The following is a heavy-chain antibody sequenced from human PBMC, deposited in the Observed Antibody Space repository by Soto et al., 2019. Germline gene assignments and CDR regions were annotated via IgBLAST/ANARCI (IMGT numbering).Heavy chain of an antibody. CDR2: SYYSGIT. CDR3: ATNYAYYYYYGMDV. D-gene: IGHD4-4*01. Sequence: SETRSRTCTVSAGSISSSIYYGGWIRQPPGKGLDWIGSSYYSGITYYNPSLKSRVTISVDTSKNQFSLKLSSVTAADTAVYYCATNYAYYYYYGMDVWGQGTTVTVSS. CDR1: AGSISSSIYY. J-gene: IGHJ6*02. V-gene: IGHV4-39*01.